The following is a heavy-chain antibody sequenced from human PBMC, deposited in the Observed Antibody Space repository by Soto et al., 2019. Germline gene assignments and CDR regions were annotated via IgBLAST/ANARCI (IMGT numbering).Heavy chain of an antibody. CDR1: GFTFSSYA. J-gene: IGHJ6*03. V-gene: IGHV3-21*01. Sequence: GGSLRLSCAASGFTFSSYAMSWVRQAPGKGLEWVSAISSNGNYIYYADSVKGRFTISRDDAENSLYLQMNSLRAEDTAVYYCARVFGVSSRPRGYYYYYMDVWGKGTTVTVSS. CDR3: ARVFGVSSRPRGYYYYYMDV. D-gene: IGHD3-3*01. CDR2: ISSNGNYI.